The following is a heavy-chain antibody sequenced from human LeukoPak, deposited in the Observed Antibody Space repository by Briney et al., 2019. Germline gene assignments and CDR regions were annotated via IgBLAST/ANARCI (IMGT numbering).Heavy chain of an antibody. CDR3: AIQKADLITMIRGILAF. J-gene: IGHJ4*02. Sequence: GGSLRLSCAASGFTFSSYAMSWVRQAPGKGLEWVSAISGSGGSTYYADSVKGRFTISRDNAKNSLSLQMNSLRAEDTAVYYCAIQKADLITMIRGILAFWGQGTLVTVSS. CDR2: ISGSGGST. V-gene: IGHV3-23*01. D-gene: IGHD3-10*01. CDR1: GFTFSSYA.